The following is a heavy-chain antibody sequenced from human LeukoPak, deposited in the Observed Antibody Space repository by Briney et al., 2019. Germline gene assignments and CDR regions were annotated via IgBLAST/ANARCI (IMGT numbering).Heavy chain of an antibody. Sequence: GGSLRLSCAASGFTFSSYAMSWVRQAPGKGLEWVSAIGGSGGSTYYADSVKGRFTISRDNSKNTLYLQMNSLRAEDTAVYYCAKDRRVVAVVAATRGGFDYWGQGTLVTVSS. D-gene: IGHD2-15*01. CDR2: IGGSGGST. J-gene: IGHJ4*02. V-gene: IGHV3-23*01. CDR3: AKDRRVVAVVAATRGGFDY. CDR1: GFTFSSYA.